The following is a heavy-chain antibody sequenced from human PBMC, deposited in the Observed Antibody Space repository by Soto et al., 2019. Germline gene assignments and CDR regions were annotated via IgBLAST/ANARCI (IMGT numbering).Heavy chain of an antibody. CDR2: IHYSGST. CDR1: GGSISSGDDY. D-gene: IGHD6-19*01. J-gene: IGHJ5*02. Sequence: QVQLQESGPGLVKPSQTLSLTCTVSGGSISSGDDYWSWIRQHPGKGLEWIGYIHYSGSTYYNPSLKTRVSISVDTSKNQFSLMVSSVAAADTAVYYCAREVSPNSRGWYTVLVRWFPPWGQGTLVTVSS. CDR3: AREVSPNSRGWYTVLVRWFPP. V-gene: IGHV4-31*03.